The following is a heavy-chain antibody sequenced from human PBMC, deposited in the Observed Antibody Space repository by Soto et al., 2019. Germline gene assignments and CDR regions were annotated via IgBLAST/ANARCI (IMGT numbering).Heavy chain of an antibody. J-gene: IGHJ4*02. Sequence: EVQLVESGGGMVKPGGSLRLSCAASGFTFSSYSMNWVRQAPGKGLEWVSSIISSITYIYYADSVKGRFTISRDNAKNSLNLQMNSLRAEDTAVYYCARESTTVTGLTYFFDYWGQGTLVTVSS. CDR1: GFTFSSYS. CDR2: IISSITYI. D-gene: IGHD4-17*01. CDR3: ARESTTVTGLTYFFDY. V-gene: IGHV3-21*01.